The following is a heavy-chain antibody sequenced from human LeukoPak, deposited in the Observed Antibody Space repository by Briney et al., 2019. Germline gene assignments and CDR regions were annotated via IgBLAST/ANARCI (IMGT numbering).Heavy chain of an antibody. CDR2: ISPDGNKK. CDR3: HLVAVSALSLSDAFDL. V-gene: IGHV3-30*01. Sequence: GGSLRLSCSASGFTFSTFVMHWVRQAPGKGLEWVAVISPDGNKKFYADSVKGRYTISRDNSKRTLYLQMNTLTIEDTAVYRCHLVAVSALSLSDAFDLWGQGTVVTVTS. J-gene: IGHJ3*01. D-gene: IGHD2-21*01. CDR1: GFTFSTFV.